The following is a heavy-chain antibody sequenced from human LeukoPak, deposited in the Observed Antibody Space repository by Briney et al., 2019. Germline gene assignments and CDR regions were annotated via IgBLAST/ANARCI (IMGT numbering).Heavy chain of an antibody. J-gene: IGHJ5*02. V-gene: IGHV6-1*01. CDR2: TYYRSKLYN. CDR1: GDSFSSNSAA. D-gene: IGHD5-12*01. Sequence: SQTLSLTCAISGDSFSSNSAAWNWIRQSPSRGLEWLGRTYYRSKLYNDYAVSVKSRITINPDTSKNQFSLQLNSVTPEDTAVYYCARGGFVNIVATVHNWFDPWGQGTLVTVSS. CDR3: ARGGFVNIVATVHNWFDP.